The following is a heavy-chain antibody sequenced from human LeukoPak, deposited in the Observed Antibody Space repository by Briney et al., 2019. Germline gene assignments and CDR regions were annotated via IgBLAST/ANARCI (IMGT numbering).Heavy chain of an antibody. J-gene: IGHJ4*02. Sequence: KTSETLSLTCTVSGGSISSYYWSWIRQPPGKGLEWIGYIYYSGSTNYNPSLKSRVTISVDTSKNQFSLKLSSVTAADTAVYYCAKSYYYGSGSLGDYFDYWGQGTLVTVSS. CDR1: GGSISSYY. V-gene: IGHV4-59*01. CDR3: AKSYYYGSGSLGDYFDY. D-gene: IGHD3-10*01. CDR2: IYYSGST.